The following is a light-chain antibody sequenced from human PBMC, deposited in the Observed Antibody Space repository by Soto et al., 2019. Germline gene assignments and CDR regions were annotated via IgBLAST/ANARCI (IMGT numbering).Light chain of an antibody. Sequence: QSVLTQPPSVSAAPGQNVTISCSGTSSNIGNNFVSWYQHLPGTAPKILIYDNVKRPSGIPDRFSGSKSGTSATLGITGFQTGDEADYYCGSWDSSLSAYVFGTGTKVTV. CDR3: GSWDSSLSAYV. CDR2: DNV. CDR1: SSNIGNNF. V-gene: IGLV1-51*01. J-gene: IGLJ1*01.